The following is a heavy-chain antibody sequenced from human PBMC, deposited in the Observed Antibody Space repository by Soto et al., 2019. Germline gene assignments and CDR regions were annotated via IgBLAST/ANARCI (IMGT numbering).Heavy chain of an antibody. V-gene: IGHV3-48*03. CDR3: ARDGGGSYNWFDP. CDR2: ISSSGSTI. D-gene: IGHD2-15*01. CDR1: GFTFSSYE. J-gene: IGHJ5*02. Sequence: EVQLVESGGGLVQPGGSLRLSCAASGFTFSSYEMNWVRQAPGKGLEWVSYISSSGSTIYYADSVKGRFTISRDNAKNSLYLQMNSLRVEDTAVYYCARDGGGSYNWFDPWGQGTLVTVSS.